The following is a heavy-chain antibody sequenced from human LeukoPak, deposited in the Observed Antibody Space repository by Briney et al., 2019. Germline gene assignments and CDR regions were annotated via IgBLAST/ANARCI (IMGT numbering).Heavy chain of an antibody. Sequence: PGGSLRLSCAASGFTFSSYEVNWVRQAPGKGLEWVSYISSSGSTIYYADSVKGRFTISRDNAKNSLYLQMNSLRVEDTAVYYCARCTTGRTFGSLREIKRSREIDYWGQGTLVTVSS. CDR3: ARCTTGRTFGSLREIKRSREIDY. CDR2: ISSSGSTI. D-gene: IGHD1-1*01. J-gene: IGHJ4*02. CDR1: GFTFSSYE. V-gene: IGHV3-48*03.